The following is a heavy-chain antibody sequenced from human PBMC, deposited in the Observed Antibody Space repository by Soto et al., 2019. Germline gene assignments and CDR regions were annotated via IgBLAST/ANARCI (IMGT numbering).Heavy chain of an antibody. CDR3: ARVERGTATTVVDAFDI. CDR2: MSHSGGT. D-gene: IGHD1-1*01. CDR1: GGFVSSGSYY. V-gene: IGHV4-61*01. J-gene: IGHJ3*02. Sequence: TLSLTCAVYGGFVSSGSYYWSWIRQPPGKGLEWIGEMSHSGGTHFNPSLKSRVTISVDTSKNQFSLKMSSVTAADTALYYCARVERGTATTVVDAFDIWGPGTMVT.